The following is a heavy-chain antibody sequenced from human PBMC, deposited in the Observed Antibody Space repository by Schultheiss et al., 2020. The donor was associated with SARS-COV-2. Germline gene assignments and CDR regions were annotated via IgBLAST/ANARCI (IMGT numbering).Heavy chain of an antibody. V-gene: IGHV3-21*01. CDR3: ARHFLGRYALDV. CDR2: ITSSSSHI. Sequence: GGSLRLSCAASGFIFSNYAMRWVRQAPGMGLEWVSWITSSSSHIYNADSLKGRFTISRDNAKNSLYLQMNSLRAEDTAVYYCARHFLGRYALDVWGQGTTVTVSS. D-gene: IGHD3-3*01. CDR1: GFIFSNYA. J-gene: IGHJ6*02.